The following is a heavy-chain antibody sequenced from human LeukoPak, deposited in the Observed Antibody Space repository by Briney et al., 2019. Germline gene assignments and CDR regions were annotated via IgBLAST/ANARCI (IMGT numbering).Heavy chain of an antibody. V-gene: IGHV4-59*08. D-gene: IGHD6-19*01. J-gene: IGHJ6*02. CDR1: GGSISSYY. CDR2: IYYSGST. Sequence: SETLSLTCTVSGGSISSYYWSWIRQPPGKGLEWIGYIYYSGSTNYNPSLKSRVTISVDTSKNQFSLKLSSVTAADTAVYYCARQMIAVAGTGYYYGMDVWGQGTTVTVSS. CDR3: ARQMIAVAGTGYYYGMDV.